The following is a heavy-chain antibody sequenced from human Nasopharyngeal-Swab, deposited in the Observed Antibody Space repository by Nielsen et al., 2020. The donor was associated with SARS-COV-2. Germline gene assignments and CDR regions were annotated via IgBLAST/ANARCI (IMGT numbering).Heavy chain of an antibody. CDR3: ARGGSSGWYTDY. Sequence: GESLKISCAASGFTFSSYWMHWVRQAPGKGLVWVSRINSDGSSTSYADSVKGRFTISRDNAKNTLYLQMNSLRAEDTAVYYCARGGSSGWYTDYWGQGTLVTVSS. V-gene: IGHV3-74*01. J-gene: IGHJ4*02. D-gene: IGHD6-19*01. CDR1: GFTFSSYW. CDR2: INSDGSST.